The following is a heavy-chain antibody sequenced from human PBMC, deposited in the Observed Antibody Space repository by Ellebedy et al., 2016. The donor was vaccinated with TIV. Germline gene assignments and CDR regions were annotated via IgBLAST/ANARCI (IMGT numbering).Heavy chain of an antibody. D-gene: IGHD3-16*01. V-gene: IGHV3-23*01. J-gene: IGHJ4*02. Sequence: GESLKISCEASESTFSRYGMSWVRQAPGKGLEWVSSISTTDSTHYADSVNGRFTIPRDNPKNTLYLQMTSLRVEDTAVYYCAKQLWNTEFWGQGTLVIVSS. CDR1: ESTFSRYG. CDR3: AKQLWNTEF. CDR2: ISTTDST.